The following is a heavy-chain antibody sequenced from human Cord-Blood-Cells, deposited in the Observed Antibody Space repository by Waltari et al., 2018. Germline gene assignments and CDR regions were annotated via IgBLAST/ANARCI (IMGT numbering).Heavy chain of an antibody. CDR3: ARHTGQYNWNYEVDY. CDR1: GGSISSSSYY. V-gene: IGHV4-39*01. CDR2: IYYSGST. Sequence: QLQLQESGPGLVKPSETLSLTCTVSGGSISSSSYYWGWIRHPRGKGLEWIGSIYYSGSTYYNPYLKSRVTIAVDTSKNQFSLKLSSVTAADTAVYYCARHTGQYNWNYEVDYWGQGTLVTVSS. D-gene: IGHD1-7*01. J-gene: IGHJ4*02.